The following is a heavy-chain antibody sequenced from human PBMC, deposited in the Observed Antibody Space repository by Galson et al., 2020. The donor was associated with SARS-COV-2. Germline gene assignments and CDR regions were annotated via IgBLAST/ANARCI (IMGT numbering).Heavy chain of an antibody. D-gene: IGHD6-19*01. Sequence: SGPTLVKPTQTLTLTCTVSGFSLDTSQMCVTWIRQPPGKALEWLARIDWDDDKFYNPSLKTRLTVSKDTSKNQVVLTMTSMDPTDTATYYCARTRGAVASTVDYYYYYMDVWGNGTTVTVSS. CDR3: ARTRGAVASTVDYYYYYMDV. CDR2: IDWDDDK. V-gene: IGHV2-70*17. CDR1: GFSLDTSQMC. J-gene: IGHJ6*03.